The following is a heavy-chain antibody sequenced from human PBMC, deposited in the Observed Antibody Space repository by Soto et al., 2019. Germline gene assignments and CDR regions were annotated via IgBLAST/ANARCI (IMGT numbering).Heavy chain of an antibody. Sequence: SETLSLTCTVSGGSISSGGYYWSWIRQHPGKGLEWIGYIYYSGSTYYNPSLKSRVTISVDTSKNQFSLKLSSVTAADTAVYYCARVSYDFWSGYQPIDYWGQGTLVTVSS. CDR1: GGSISSGGYY. CDR2: IYYSGST. V-gene: IGHV4-31*03. D-gene: IGHD3-3*01. CDR3: ARVSYDFWSGYQPIDY. J-gene: IGHJ4*02.